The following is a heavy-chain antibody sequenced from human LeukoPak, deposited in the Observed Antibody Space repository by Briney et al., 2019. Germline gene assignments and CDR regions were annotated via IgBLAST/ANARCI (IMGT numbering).Heavy chain of an antibody. CDR3: ARVDIVVVVAATTYYYYYMDV. CDR1: GFTFSDYY. Sequence: GGSLGLSCAASGFTFSDYYMSWIRQAPGKGLEWVSYISSSGSTIYYADSVKGRFTISRDNAKNSLYLQMNSLRAEDTAVYYCARVDIVVVVAATTYYYYYMDVWGKGTTVTISS. V-gene: IGHV3-11*01. CDR2: ISSSGSTI. D-gene: IGHD2-15*01. J-gene: IGHJ6*03.